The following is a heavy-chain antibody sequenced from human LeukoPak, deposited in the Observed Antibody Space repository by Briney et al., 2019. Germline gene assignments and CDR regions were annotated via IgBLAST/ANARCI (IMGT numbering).Heavy chain of an antibody. D-gene: IGHD3-10*01. V-gene: IGHV1-18*01. CDR1: AYNLANNA. J-gene: IGHJ4*02. CDR2: ISAHNGNR. Sequence: ASVKVSCKASAYNLANNAISWARQAPGQGLEWMGWISAHNGNRNYAQKFQGRVTMTTDTSTNTAYMELRSLRYDDTAVYYCAGDWYYYGSGSYVERFFDYWGQGTLVTVSS. CDR3: AGDWYYYGSGSYVERFFDY.